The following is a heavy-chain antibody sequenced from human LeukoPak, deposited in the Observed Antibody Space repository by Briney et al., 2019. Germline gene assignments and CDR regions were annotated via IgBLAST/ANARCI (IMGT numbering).Heavy chain of an antibody. Sequence: PGRSLRLSCAASGFTFSSYAMHWVRQAPGKGLEWVAVISYDGSNKYYADSVKGRFTISRDNSKNTLFLQMNSLRAEDTAVYYCAREGLNDIYGDYYYYYGMDVWGQGATVTVSS. CDR1: GFTFSSYA. D-gene: IGHD3-9*01. V-gene: IGHV3-30-3*01. J-gene: IGHJ6*02. CDR2: ISYDGSNK. CDR3: AREGLNDIYGDYYYYYGMDV.